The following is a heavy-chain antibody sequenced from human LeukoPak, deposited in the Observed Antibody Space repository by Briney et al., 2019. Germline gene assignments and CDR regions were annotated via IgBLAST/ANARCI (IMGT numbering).Heavy chain of an antibody. J-gene: IGHJ4*02. V-gene: IGHV3-23*01. CDR2: ISGSGGST. Sequence: PGGSLRLSCAASGFTFSSYGMSWVRQAPGKGLEWVSAISGSGGSTYYADSVKGRFTISRDNSKNTLYLQMNSLRAEDTAVYYCAKGRSGSGVQSGSWGQGTLVTVSS. CDR3: AKGRSGSGVQSGS. D-gene: IGHD2-15*01. CDR1: GFTFSSYG.